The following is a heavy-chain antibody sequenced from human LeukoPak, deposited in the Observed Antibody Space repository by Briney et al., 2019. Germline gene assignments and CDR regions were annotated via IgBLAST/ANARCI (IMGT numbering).Heavy chain of an antibody. D-gene: IGHD3-10*01. V-gene: IGHV3-7*01. CDR1: GFTFSSHW. CDR2: IKQDGTEI. J-gene: IGHJ4*02. Sequence: GGSLRLSCAASGFTFSSHWMSWVRQAPGKGPEWVANIKQDGTEIYYVDSVKGRFTISRDNSKNTLYLQMNSLRAEDTAVYYCAKGGSGSYGVYVFDYWGQGTLVTVSS. CDR3: AKGGSGSYGVYVFDY.